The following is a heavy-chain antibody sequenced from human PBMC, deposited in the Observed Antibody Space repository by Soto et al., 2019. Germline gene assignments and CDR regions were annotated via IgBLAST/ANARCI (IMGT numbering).Heavy chain of an antibody. V-gene: IGHV4-30-4*01. CDR2: IYHSGRT. Sequence: PSETLSLTCTVSGGSISSGNYFWSWIRQPPGKGLEWIGYIYHSGRTYYNPSLKSRVTFSVDTSKNQFSLKLSSVSAADTAVYYCPRGVLQGGQGTLVPVP. CDR1: GGSISSGNYF. J-gene: IGHJ4*02. CDR3: PRGVLQ.